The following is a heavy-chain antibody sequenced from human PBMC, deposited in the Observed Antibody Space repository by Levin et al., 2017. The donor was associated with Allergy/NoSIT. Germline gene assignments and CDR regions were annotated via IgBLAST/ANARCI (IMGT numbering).Heavy chain of an antibody. Sequence: PSETLSLTCTVSGGSISSSSYYWGWIRQPPGKGLEWIGSIYYSGSTYYNPFLKSRVTISVDTSTNQFSLNLSSVTAADTAVYYCDCGSYRYFQRWGQGSLVTVSA. J-gene: IGHJ1*01. V-gene: IGHV4-39*01. CDR1: GGSISSSSYY. D-gene: IGHD1-26*01. CDR3: DCGSYRYFQR. CDR2: IYYSGST.